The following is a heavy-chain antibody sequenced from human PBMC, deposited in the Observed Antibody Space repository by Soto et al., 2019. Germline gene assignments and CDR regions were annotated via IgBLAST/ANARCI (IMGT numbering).Heavy chain of an antibody. Sequence: GGSLRLSCAASRFTFSTYEMHWFRQAPGEGLEWVSYISTSGSTVYYADSVKGRFTVSRDNTRNSLYLQMDSLRDEDTALYYCVRYCGTTLCNGVATRTFDYWGQGTLVTVSS. D-gene: IGHD5-12*01. CDR3: VRYCGTTLCNGVATRTFDY. CDR1: RFTFSTYE. J-gene: IGHJ4*02. CDR2: ISTSGSTV. V-gene: IGHV3-48*03.